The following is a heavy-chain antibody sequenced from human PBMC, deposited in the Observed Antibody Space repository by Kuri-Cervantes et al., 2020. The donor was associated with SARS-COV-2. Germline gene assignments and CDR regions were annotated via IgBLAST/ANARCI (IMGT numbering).Heavy chain of an antibody. CDR2: IIPIFGTA. Sequence: SVKVSCKASGGTFSSYAISWVRQAPGQGLEWMGGIIPIFGTANYAQKFQGRVTITADKSTSTACMELSSLRSEDTAVYYCARDAIRDGYNEGYWGQGTLVTVSS. CDR1: GGTFSSYA. CDR3: ARDAIRDGYNEGY. J-gene: IGHJ4*02. V-gene: IGHV1-69*06. D-gene: IGHD5-24*01.